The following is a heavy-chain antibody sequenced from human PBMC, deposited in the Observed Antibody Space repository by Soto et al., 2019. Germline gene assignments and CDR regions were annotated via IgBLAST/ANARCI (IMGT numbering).Heavy chain of an antibody. V-gene: IGHV3-74*03. CDR1: GFTFTHYR. CDR3: ARAGEWNYVQDF. Sequence: GSLRISCSASGFTFTHYRIHWVRQPPGKGLEWVGLINSDGARIEYGDSVKGRFTISRDNAHNMVFLQMNSLTDEDSGIYFCARAGEWNYVQDFWGQGNLVTVSS. CDR2: INSDGARI. D-gene: IGHD3-16*01. J-gene: IGHJ4*02.